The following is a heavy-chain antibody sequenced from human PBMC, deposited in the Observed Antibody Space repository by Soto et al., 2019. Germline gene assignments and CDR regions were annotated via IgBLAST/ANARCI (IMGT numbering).Heavy chain of an antibody. V-gene: IGHV1-69*06. Sequence: GASVKVSCKASEDTFRNYAISWVRQAPGQGLEWMGGVIPIFGTANYAQKFQGRVTITADTSANTVYLELSSLRSEDTAVYYCARGILLGVVMSFDYWGQGTLVTVSS. CDR2: VIPIFGTA. D-gene: IGHD3-3*01. CDR1: EDTFRNYA. CDR3: ARGILLGVVMSFDY. J-gene: IGHJ4*02.